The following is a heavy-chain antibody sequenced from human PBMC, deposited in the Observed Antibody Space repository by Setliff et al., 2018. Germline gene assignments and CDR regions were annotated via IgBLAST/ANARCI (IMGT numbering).Heavy chain of an antibody. Sequence: KPSETLSLTCAVTGASINSRSWWNWVRQPPGKGLEWIGDIYQSVTTNYNPSLKSRVTISADTSKNQFSLTSKSVTAADTAVYYCARAPGRNIRGDYWGQGALVTVSS. D-gene: IGHD3-10*01. CDR1: GASINSRSW. CDR3: ARAPGRNIRGDY. J-gene: IGHJ4*02. V-gene: IGHV4-4*02. CDR2: IYQSVTT.